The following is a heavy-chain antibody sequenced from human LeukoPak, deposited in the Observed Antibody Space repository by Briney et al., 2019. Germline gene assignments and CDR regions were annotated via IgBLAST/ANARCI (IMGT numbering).Heavy chain of an antibody. CDR2: IYSGGST. CDR3: ARGLDYDSSGYRHAFDI. CDR1: GFTVSSNY. Sequence: GGSLRLSCAASGFTVSSNYMSWVRQAPGKGLEWVSVIYSGGSTYYADSVKGRFTISRDNSKNTLYLQMNSLRAEDTAVYYCARGLDYDSSGYRHAFDIWGQGTMVTVSS. V-gene: IGHV3-66*01. D-gene: IGHD3-22*01. J-gene: IGHJ3*02.